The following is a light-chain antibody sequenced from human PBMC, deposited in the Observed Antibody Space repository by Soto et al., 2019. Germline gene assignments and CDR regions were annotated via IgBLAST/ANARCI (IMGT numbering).Light chain of an antibody. CDR2: EVS. Sequence: QSALTQPASVSGSPGQSITISSTGTSSDVGGYNYVSWYQQHPGKAPKPMIYEVSNRPSGVSNRFSGSKSGNTASLTISGLQAEDEADYYCSSYTSSIPYVFGTGTKLTVL. V-gene: IGLV2-14*01. CDR3: SSYTSSIPYV. CDR1: SSDVGGYNY. J-gene: IGLJ1*01.